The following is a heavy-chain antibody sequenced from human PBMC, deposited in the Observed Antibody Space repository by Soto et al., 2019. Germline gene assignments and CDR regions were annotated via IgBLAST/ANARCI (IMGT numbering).Heavy chain of an antibody. J-gene: IGHJ4*02. CDR3: AHRQLYNGAWNQGTFDY. D-gene: IGHD1-1*01. Sequence: SGPTLVNPTQTLTLTCTFSGFSLTTRPVGVGWIRQPPGQALEWVALIYWDDDKRYNPSLKTRVTITKDTSKNQVVLTMTNMDPVDTATYYCAHRQLYNGAWNQGTFDYWGQGALVTVSS. CDR1: GFSLTTRPVG. V-gene: IGHV2-5*02. CDR2: IYWDDDK.